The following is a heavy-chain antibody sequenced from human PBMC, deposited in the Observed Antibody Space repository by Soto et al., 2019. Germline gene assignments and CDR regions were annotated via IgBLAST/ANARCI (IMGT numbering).Heavy chain of an antibody. Sequence: CAASEFPLSTYGMTWVRQAPGKGLEWVSAITGTGGNTYYVDSVKGRFTSSRDNSKNMLYLQVNSLRVEDTAVYYCARIRGYWYGLDVWGQGTTVTVSS. J-gene: IGHJ6*02. CDR3: ARIRGYWYGLDV. CDR1: EFPLSTYG. CDR2: ITGTGGNT. V-gene: IGHV3-23*01.